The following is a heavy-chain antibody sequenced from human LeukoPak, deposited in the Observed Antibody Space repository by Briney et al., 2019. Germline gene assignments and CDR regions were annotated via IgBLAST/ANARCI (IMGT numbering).Heavy chain of an antibody. D-gene: IGHD2-2*01. CDR2: IYPSDSDT. V-gene: IGHV5-51*01. CDR3: ARLPRLGYCSSTSCLGYFQH. CDR1: RHSFHSQW. J-gene: IGHJ1*01. Sequence: GESLKISCEGPRHSFHSQWIGWVRQMPGKGLEWMGIIYPSDSDTRYSPPFQGQVTISADKSISTAYLQWSSLKASDTAMYYCARLPRLGYCSSTSCLGYFQHWGQGTLVTVSS.